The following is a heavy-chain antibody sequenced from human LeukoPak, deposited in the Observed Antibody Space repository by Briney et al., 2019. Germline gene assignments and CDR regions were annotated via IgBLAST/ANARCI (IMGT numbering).Heavy chain of an antibody. CDR3: ARVYEGYSGYVNHPHYFDY. V-gene: IGHV4-59*12. Sequence: PSETLSLTCAVYGGSFSGYYWSWIRQPPGKGLEWIGYIYYSGSTNYNPSLKSRVTISVDTSKNQFSLKLSSVTAADTAVYYCARVYEGYSGYVNHPHYFDYWGQGTLVTVSS. CDR1: GGSFSGYY. D-gene: IGHD5-12*01. J-gene: IGHJ4*02. CDR2: IYYSGST.